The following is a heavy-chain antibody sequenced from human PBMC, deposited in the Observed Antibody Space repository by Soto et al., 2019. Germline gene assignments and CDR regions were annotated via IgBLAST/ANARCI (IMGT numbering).Heavy chain of an antibody. Sequence: QVHLVQSGAEVKNPGASVKVSCKASGYSFTRYGIGWARQAPGQGLEWMGWINAYNGNTNYAQNLPGRRTLTTDTSTTTAYMELRSLRSNDTAIYYCAMVDVYVTPSPQDVWGQGTTVTVSS. D-gene: IGHD3-16*01. CDR1: GYSFTRYG. V-gene: IGHV1-18*01. J-gene: IGHJ6*02. CDR3: AMVDVYVTPSPQDV. CDR2: INAYNGNT.